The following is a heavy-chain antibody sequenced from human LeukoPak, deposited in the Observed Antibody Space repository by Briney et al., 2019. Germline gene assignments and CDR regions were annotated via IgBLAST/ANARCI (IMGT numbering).Heavy chain of an antibody. V-gene: IGHV4-34*01. Sequence: SETRSLTCAVYGRSFSGYYWSWVRQLPGKGLEWIEAINHSGSTKYSRCLESRLTISVDTSKNQVSLKLTSVTAADTAVYYCAIHPSNSWYYFDYWDQGSLVTVSS. CDR3: AIHPSNSWYYFDY. CDR1: GRSFSGYY. CDR2: INHSGST. J-gene: IGHJ4*02. D-gene: IGHD2/OR15-2a*01.